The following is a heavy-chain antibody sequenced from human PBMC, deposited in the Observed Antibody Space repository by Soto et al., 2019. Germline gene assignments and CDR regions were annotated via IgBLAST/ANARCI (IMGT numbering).Heavy chain of an antibody. D-gene: IGHD1-1*01. J-gene: IGHJ6*02. Sequence: QEQLVESGGGVVQPGRSLRLSCAVSGFTFSSYGMHWVRQAPVKGLEWVAFISYDGSEKYYADSVKGRFTISRDNSKNTLYLQMNSLRAEDTAVFYCAKAGGPTYNSSGVEVWGQGTTVTVSS. CDR3: AKAGGPTYNSSGVEV. CDR2: ISYDGSEK. V-gene: IGHV3-30*18. CDR1: GFTFSSYG.